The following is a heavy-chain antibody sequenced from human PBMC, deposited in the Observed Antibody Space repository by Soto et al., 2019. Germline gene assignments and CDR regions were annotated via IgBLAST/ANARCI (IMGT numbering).Heavy chain of an antibody. D-gene: IGHD2-21*02. J-gene: IGHJ3*02. V-gene: IGHV4-59*01. Sequence: QVQLQESGPGLVKPSETLSLTCTVSGGSISSYYWSWIRQPPGKGLEWIGYIYYSGSTNYNPSLKSRVTISVDTSKNQFSLKLSSVTAADTAVYYCARVADGSLTSSWAFFDIWGQGTMVTVSS. CDR1: GGSISSYY. CDR2: IYYSGST. CDR3: ARVADGSLTSSWAFFDI.